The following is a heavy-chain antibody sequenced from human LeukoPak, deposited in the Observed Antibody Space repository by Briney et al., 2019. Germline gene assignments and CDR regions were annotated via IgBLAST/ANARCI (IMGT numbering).Heavy chain of an antibody. CDR1: GFTFSSYS. CDR3: ARWYDFWSGYDHYYYYYGMDV. CDR2: ISSSSYI. J-gene: IGHJ6*02. D-gene: IGHD3-3*01. V-gene: IGHV3-21*01. Sequence: GGSLRLSCAASGFTFSSYSMNWVRQAPGKGLEWVSSISSSSYIYYADSVKGRFTISRDNAKNSLYLQMNSLRAEDTAVYYCARWYDFWSGYDHYYYYYGMDVWGQGTTVTVSS.